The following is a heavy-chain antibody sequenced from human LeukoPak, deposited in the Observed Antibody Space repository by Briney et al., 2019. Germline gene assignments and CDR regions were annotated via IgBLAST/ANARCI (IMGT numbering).Heavy chain of an antibody. CDR3: ARVVRSGNYLGWFDP. D-gene: IGHD1-26*01. CDR1: GGSFSGYY. Sequence: SETLSLTCAVYGGSFSGYYWSWIRQPPGKGLEWIGEINHSGSTNYNPSLKSRVTISVDTSKNQFSLKLSSVTAADTAVYYCARVVRSGNYLGWFDPWGQGTLVTVSS. CDR2: INHSGST. J-gene: IGHJ5*02. V-gene: IGHV4-34*01.